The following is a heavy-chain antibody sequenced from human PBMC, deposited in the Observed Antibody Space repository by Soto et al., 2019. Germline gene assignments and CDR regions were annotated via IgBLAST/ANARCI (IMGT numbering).Heavy chain of an antibody. V-gene: IGHV3-11*05. J-gene: IGHJ4*02. CDR3: ARDSTGWRAVYDS. Sequence: QVQLVESGGGLVKPGRSLRLSCAASGFTFSDYYMSWIRQAPGKGLEWVSYISTSSSYTNYADSVQGRFTISRDNAKNSLYLQMNNLTAEDTAVYYCARDSTGWRAVYDSWGQGTLITVSS. D-gene: IGHD6-19*01. CDR1: GFTFSDYY. CDR2: ISTSSSYT.